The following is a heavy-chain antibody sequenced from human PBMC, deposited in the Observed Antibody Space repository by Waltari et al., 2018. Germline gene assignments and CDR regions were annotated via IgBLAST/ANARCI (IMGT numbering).Heavy chain of an antibody. Sequence: QVQLQASGPGLVTPSQTLSLTCTVAGASIRRGEFFWSWIRQPPGQGLEWLGCIYHSGTTFYKSSLKSRLALSIETSKNQFSLRLASVTAADTAVYYCAREIPSWSSVTAPDADFWGQGTLVTVSS. CDR2: IYHSGTT. CDR3: AREIPSWSSVTAPDADF. J-gene: IGHJ4*02. V-gene: IGHV4-30-4*01. D-gene: IGHD2-21*02. CDR1: GASIRRGEFF.